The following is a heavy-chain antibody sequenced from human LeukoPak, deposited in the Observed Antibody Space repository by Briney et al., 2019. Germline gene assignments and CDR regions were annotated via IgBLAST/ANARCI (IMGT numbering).Heavy chain of an antibody. D-gene: IGHD2-2*01. CDR1: GFTFSSYE. Sequence: GGSLRLSCAASGFTFSSYEMNWVRQAPGKGLEWVSYISSSGSTIYYADSVKGRFTISRDNAKNSLYLQMNSLRAEDMAVYYCARDQYCSSTSCYGWNYYYYGMDVWGQGTTVTVSS. J-gene: IGHJ6*02. CDR3: ARDQYCSSTSCYGWNYYYYGMDV. V-gene: IGHV3-48*03. CDR2: ISSSGSTI.